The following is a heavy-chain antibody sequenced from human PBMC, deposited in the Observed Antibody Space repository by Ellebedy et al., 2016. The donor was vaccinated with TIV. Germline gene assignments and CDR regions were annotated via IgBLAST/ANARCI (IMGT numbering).Heavy chain of an antibody. CDR3: ARHAFGNYYYGMDV. CDR2: IHPSDSDT. J-gene: IGHJ6*02. CDR1: QYSFSNYW. V-gene: IGHV5-51*01. D-gene: IGHD3-3*02. Sequence: PGGSLRLSCKGFQYSFSNYWLAWVRQMPGKGLEWMGIIHPSDSDTRYSPFFQGQVTFSVDKSISTAYLHWIGLRASDTAIYYCARHAFGNYYYGMDVWGQGTTVTVSS.